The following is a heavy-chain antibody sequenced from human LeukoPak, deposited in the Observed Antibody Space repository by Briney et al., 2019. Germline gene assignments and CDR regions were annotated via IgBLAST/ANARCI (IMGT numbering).Heavy chain of an antibody. Sequence: GGSLRLSCAASGFTFSSYEMNWVRQAPGKGLEWVSYISSGGNTIYYADSVKGRFTISRDNAKNSLYLQMNSLRAEDTAVYYCAREGTAMVSFDYWTQGTLVTVSS. CDR1: GFTFSSYE. CDR2: ISSGGNTI. D-gene: IGHD5-18*01. CDR3: AREGTAMVSFDY. V-gene: IGHV3-48*03. J-gene: IGHJ4*02.